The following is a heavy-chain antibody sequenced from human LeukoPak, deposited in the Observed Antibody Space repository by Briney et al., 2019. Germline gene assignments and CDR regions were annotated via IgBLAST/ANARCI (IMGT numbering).Heavy chain of an antibody. Sequence: GASVKVSCKASGYTVTRYYMHWVRQAPGQGLEWGGWINPKNGGSNYAQKFQGRVTMTRDTSISAAYMELSRLRSDDSAVYYCARGVSGIYYYYYMDVWGKGTTVTISS. D-gene: IGHD1-26*01. J-gene: IGHJ6*03. CDR3: ARGVSGIYYYYYMDV. CDR1: GYTVTRYY. CDR2: INPKNGGS. V-gene: IGHV1-2*02.